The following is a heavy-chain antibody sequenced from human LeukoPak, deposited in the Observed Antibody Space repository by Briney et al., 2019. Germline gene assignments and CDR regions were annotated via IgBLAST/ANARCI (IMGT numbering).Heavy chain of an antibody. D-gene: IGHD3-3*01. J-gene: IGHJ6*02. Sequence: GGSLRLSCAASGFTVSSNYMSWVRQAPGKGLEWVSVIYSGGSTYYADSVKGRFTISRDNSKNTLSLQMNSLRAEDTAVYYCAREGATIFGVVIIPYYYYGMDVWGQGTTVTVSS. V-gene: IGHV3-66*01. CDR2: IYSGGST. CDR1: GFTVSSNY. CDR3: AREGATIFGVVIIPYYYYGMDV.